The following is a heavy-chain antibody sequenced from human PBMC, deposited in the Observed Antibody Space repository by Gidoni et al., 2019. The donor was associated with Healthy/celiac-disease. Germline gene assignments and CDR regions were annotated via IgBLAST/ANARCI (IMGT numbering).Heavy chain of an antibody. V-gene: IGHV3-21*01. CDR3: ARDYDILTAPLDY. J-gene: IGHJ4*02. Sequence: ELQLVESGGGLVKLGGSLRLPCAASGFPFSSYSMNWVRQAPGKGLEWVSSISSSSSYIYYADSVKGRFTISRDNAKNSLYLQMNSLRAEDTAVYYCARDYDILTAPLDYWGQGTLVTVSS. D-gene: IGHD3-9*01. CDR1: GFPFSSYS. CDR2: ISSSSSYI.